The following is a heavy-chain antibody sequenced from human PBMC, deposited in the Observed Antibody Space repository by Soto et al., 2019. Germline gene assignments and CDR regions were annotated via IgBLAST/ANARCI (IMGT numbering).Heavy chain of an antibody. CDR3: ARRVRSGYDY. Sequence: SETLSLTCTVSGGSISSYYWSWIRQPPGKGLEWIGYIYYSGSTNYNPSLKSRVTISVDTSKNQFSLKLSSVTAADTAVYYCARRVRSGYDYWGQGTLVTVSS. J-gene: IGHJ4*02. D-gene: IGHD5-12*01. CDR2: IYYSGST. CDR1: GGSISSYY. V-gene: IGHV4-59*08.